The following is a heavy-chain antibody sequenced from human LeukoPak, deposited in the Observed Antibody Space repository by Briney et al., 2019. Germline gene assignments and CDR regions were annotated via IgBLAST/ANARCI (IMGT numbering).Heavy chain of an antibody. V-gene: IGHV4-59*01. Sequence: PSETLSITCTVSGGSISSYYWSWIRQPPGKGLEWIGYIYYSGSTNYNPSLKSRVTISVDTSQDQFSLKLSSVTAADTAVYYCARGNFYDSSGYFRDYYYYGMDVWGQGTTVTVSS. CDR3: ARGNFYDSSGYFRDYYYYGMDV. CDR2: IYYSGST. CDR1: GGSISSYY. J-gene: IGHJ6*02. D-gene: IGHD3-22*01.